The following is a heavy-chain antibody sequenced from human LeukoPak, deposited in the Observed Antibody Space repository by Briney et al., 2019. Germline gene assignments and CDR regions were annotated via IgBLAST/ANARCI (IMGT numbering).Heavy chain of an antibody. V-gene: IGHV3-30*02. J-gene: IGHJ6*03. Sequence: GGSLRLSCAASGFTFISYGMHWVRQAPGKGLEWVAFIRYDGSNTYYADSVKGRFTISRDNSKNTLYLQMKSLRAEDTAVYYCAKGGGYEAQYYYYYLDVWGKGTTVTISS. CDR3: AKGGGYEAQYYYYYLDV. CDR2: IRYDGSNT. CDR1: GFTFISYG. D-gene: IGHD5-12*01.